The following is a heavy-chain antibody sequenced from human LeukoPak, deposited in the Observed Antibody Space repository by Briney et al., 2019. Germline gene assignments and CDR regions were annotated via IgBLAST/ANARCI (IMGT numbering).Heavy chain of an antibody. CDR3: ARGGDVLIPGPTPSDAYYSYMDV. J-gene: IGHJ6*03. Sequence: PSETLSLTCSVSGGPITSGSYFWSWIRQPAGKPLEWIGHIYTSGKTNYSPSLKSRVTISMDTSKNEFSLTLTSVTAADAAVYYCARGGDVLIPGPTPSDAYYSYMDVWGKGTTVIVSS. V-gene: IGHV4-61*09. D-gene: IGHD2-8*01. CDR2: IYTSGKT. CDR1: GGPITSGSYF.